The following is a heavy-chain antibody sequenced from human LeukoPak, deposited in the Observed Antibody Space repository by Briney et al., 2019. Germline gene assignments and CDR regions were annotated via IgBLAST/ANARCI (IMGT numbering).Heavy chain of an antibody. CDR1: GFTFDGYA. Sequence: GGSLRLSCAASGFTFDGYAMHWVRQAPGKGLEWVSGISWNSGSIGYADSVKGRFTISRDNAKNSLYLQMNSLRAEDTALYYCAKAQPRGGLDYWGQGTLVTVSS. CDR3: AKAQPRGGLDY. V-gene: IGHV3-9*01. J-gene: IGHJ4*02. CDR2: ISWNSGSI. D-gene: IGHD2-2*01.